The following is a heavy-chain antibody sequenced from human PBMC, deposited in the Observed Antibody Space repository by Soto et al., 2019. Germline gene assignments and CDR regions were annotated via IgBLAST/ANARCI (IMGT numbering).Heavy chain of an antibody. J-gene: IGHJ5*02. CDR1: GGSISSGGYS. CDR2: ISHSGST. V-gene: IGHV4-61*08. Sequence: SETLSLTCAVSGGSISSGGYSWSWIRQPPGKGLEWIGYISHSGSTNYNPSLKSRVTISVDTSKNQFSLKLSSVTAADTAVYYCARGYYGSGRTYNWFDPWGQGTLVTVSS. CDR3: ARGYYGSGRTYNWFDP. D-gene: IGHD3-10*01.